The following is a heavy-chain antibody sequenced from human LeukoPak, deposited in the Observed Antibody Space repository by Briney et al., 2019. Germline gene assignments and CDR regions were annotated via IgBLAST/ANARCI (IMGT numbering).Heavy chain of an antibody. CDR3: ARLRPVAGRAY. V-gene: IGHV3-48*04. J-gene: IGHJ4*02. Sequence: PGRSLRLSCAASGFTFSSYGMNWVRQAPGKGLEWVSYISSSGSTIYYADSVKGRFTISRDNAKNSLYLQMNSLRAEDTAVYYCARLRPVAGRAYWGQGTLVTVSS. CDR1: GFTFSSYG. D-gene: IGHD6-19*01. CDR2: ISSSGSTI.